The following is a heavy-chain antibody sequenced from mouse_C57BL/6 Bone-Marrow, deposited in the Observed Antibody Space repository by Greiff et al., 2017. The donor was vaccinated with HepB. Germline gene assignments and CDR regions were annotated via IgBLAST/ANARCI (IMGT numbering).Heavy chain of an antibody. CDR3: TDWDEGAY. J-gene: IGHJ3*01. D-gene: IGHD4-1*01. CDR2: IRLKSDNYAT. CDR1: GFTFSNYW. Sequence: EVQVVESGGGLVQPGGSMKLSCVASGFTFSNYWMDWVRQSPEKGLEWVAQIRLKSDNYATDYAESGQGRFTISRDDSKNSFYLQMKNLRAEDTGSYYYTDWDEGAYWGQGTLVTVSA. V-gene: IGHV6-3*01.